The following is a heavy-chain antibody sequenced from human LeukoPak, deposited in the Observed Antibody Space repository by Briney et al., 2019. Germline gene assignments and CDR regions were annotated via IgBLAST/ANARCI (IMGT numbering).Heavy chain of an antibody. CDR2: INTSAADT. Sequence: ASVKVSCEASVYTFTSYSMHWVRQAPGQGLEWMGKINTSAADTRYAQKFQGRVTMTKDTSTSTVFMELSSLRSEDTAVYYCARDPLYYYGSGSYYNGNYWGQGTLVTVSS. V-gene: IGHV1-46*01. CDR1: VYTFTSYS. J-gene: IGHJ4*02. D-gene: IGHD3-10*01. CDR3: ARDPLYYYGSGSYYNGNY.